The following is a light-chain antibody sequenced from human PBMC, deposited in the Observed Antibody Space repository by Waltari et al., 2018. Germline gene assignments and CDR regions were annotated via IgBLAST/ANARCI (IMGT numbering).Light chain of an antibody. CDR3: QQYYGIPLA. CDR2: WAS. Sequence: DIVMTQSTDSLDVSLGVRATIHSKSSQSVLSNYDNKNCLAWLQQKPRQPTKLLISWASTRESGVPDRFSGSGSATDFPLTISSLPAEDVAVYYCQQYYGIPLAFGGGTKVEIK. V-gene: IGKV4-1*01. J-gene: IGKJ4*01. CDR1: QSVLSNYDNKNC.